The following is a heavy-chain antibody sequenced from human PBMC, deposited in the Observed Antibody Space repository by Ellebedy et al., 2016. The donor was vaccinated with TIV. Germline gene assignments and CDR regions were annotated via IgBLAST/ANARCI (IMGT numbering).Heavy chain of an antibody. CDR1: GFTFSNYG. D-gene: IGHD1-1*01. CDR3: ARDKGAITTTLYFDY. CDR2: IWYDGSNK. Sequence: PGGSLRLSCAASGFTFSNYGMHWVRQAPGKGLEWVAVIWYDGSNKYYADSVKGRFTISRDNSKNTLYLQLNSLRADDTAVYYCARDKGAITTTLYFDYWGQGTLVTVSS. J-gene: IGHJ4*02. V-gene: IGHV3-33*01.